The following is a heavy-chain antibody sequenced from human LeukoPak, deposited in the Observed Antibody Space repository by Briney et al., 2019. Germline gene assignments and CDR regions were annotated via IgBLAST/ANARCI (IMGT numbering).Heavy chain of an antibody. J-gene: IGHJ4*02. Sequence: HPGGSLRLSCAASGFTFSSYWMSWVRQAPGKGLEWVANIEQDGSAKNYGDSVKGRFTISRDNAKNSVYLQMNSLRVEDTAVYYCARDGHQWEPYHFDYWGQGTLVTVSS. CDR2: IEQDGSAK. D-gene: IGHD1-26*01. CDR3: ARDGHQWEPYHFDY. V-gene: IGHV3-7*01. CDR1: GFTFSSYW.